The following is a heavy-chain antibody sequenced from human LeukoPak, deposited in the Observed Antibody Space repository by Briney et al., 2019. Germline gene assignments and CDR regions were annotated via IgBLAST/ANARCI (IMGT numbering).Heavy chain of an antibody. D-gene: IGHD3-22*01. CDR3: ARDSPYDSSGYYYVEPYFDY. J-gene: IGHJ4*02. CDR1: GYTFTSYG. Sequence: GASVKVSCKASGYTFTSYGISWVRQAPGQGLEWMGWISAYNGNTSYAQKLQGRVTMTTDTSTSTAYMELRSLRSDDTAVYYCARDSPYDSSGYYYVEPYFDYWGQGTLVTVSS. CDR2: ISAYNGNT. V-gene: IGHV1-18*01.